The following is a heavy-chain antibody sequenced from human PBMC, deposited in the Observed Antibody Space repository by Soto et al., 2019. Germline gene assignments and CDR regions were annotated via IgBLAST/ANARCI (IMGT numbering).Heavy chain of an antibody. V-gene: IGHV4-59*08. CDR3: ARLFRVIGVAAIYYFDY. D-gene: IGHD2-15*01. J-gene: IGHJ4*02. Sequence: SETLSLTCTVSGGSISSYYWSWIRQPPGKGLEWIGYIYYSGSTNYNPSLKSRVTISVDTSKNQFSLKLSSVTAADTAVYYCARLFRVIGVAAIYYFDYWGQGTLVTVSS. CDR2: IYYSGST. CDR1: GGSISSYY.